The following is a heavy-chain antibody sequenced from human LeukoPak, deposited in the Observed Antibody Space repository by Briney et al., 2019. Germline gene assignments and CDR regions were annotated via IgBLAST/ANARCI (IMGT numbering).Heavy chain of an antibody. J-gene: IGHJ4*02. Sequence: PGGSLRLSCAASGFTFSSYSMNWVRQAPGKGLEWVSSISSSSSYIYYADSVKGRFTISRGNAKNSLYLQMNSLRAEDTAVYYCARVDRRPPNFDYWGQGTLVTVSS. CDR2: ISSSSSYI. CDR1: GFTFSSYS. V-gene: IGHV3-21*04. D-gene: IGHD2-15*01. CDR3: ARVDRRPPNFDY.